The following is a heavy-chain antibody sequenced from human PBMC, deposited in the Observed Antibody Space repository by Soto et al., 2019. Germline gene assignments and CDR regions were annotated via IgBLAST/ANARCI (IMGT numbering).Heavy chain of an antibody. CDR1: GWPIRSYY. CDR3: ARLGGFYQSLDS. CDR2: IYYTGTT. Sequence: ADSLYLICKVNGWPIRSYYWGWFRQPPGKGLEWIGYIYYTGTTTYNPSIKSRVTISVDSSKNQFSLNLTSVSAADTAVYYCARLGGFYQSLDSWGQGTLVTVS. D-gene: IGHD3-22*01. V-gene: IGHV4-59*08. J-gene: IGHJ5*01.